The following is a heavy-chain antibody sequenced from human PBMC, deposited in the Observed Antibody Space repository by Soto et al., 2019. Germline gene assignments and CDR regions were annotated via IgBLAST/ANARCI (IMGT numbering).Heavy chain of an antibody. D-gene: IGHD2-15*01. J-gene: IGHJ4*02. CDR3: ARPPLPGYSIHFNS. CDR1: GYSFAGYW. V-gene: IGHV5-51*01. CDR2: VYPRDSDT. Sequence: PGESLKISCKGSGYSFAGYWIGWVRQMPGKGLEWMGIVYPRDSDTRYSPSFQGQVTISADRSTGTAFLQWRSLKASDTALYYCARPPLPGYSIHFNSWGQGTLVTVSS.